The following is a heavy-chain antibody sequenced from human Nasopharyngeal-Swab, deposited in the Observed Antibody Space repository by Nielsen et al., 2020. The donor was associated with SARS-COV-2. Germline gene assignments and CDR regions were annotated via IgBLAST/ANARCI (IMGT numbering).Heavy chain of an antibody. Sequence: SETLSLTCTVSGGSISSYYWSWIRQPPGKGLEWIGYIYYSGSTNYNPSLKSRVTISVDTSKNQFSLKLSSVTAADTAVYYCARGVLGWYDRPGPLDTDYWGQGTLVTVSS. J-gene: IGHJ4*02. CDR3: ARGVLGWYDRPGPLDTDY. CDR1: GGSISSYY. V-gene: IGHV4-59*13. D-gene: IGHD6-19*01. CDR2: IYYSGST.